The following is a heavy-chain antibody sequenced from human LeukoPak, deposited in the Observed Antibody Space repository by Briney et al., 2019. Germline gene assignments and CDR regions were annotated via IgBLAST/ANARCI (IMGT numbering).Heavy chain of an antibody. CDR1: GFTFSSYG. D-gene: IGHD2-8*01. CDR2: ISYDGSNK. V-gene: IGHV3-30*19. J-gene: IGHJ6*02. Sequence: GRSLRLSCAASGFTFSSYGMHWVRQAPGKELEWVAVISYDGSNKYYADSVKGRFTISRDNSKNTLYLQMNSLRAEDTAVYYCARGPERTGVGTRYYYDMDVWGQGTTVTVSS. CDR3: ARGPERTGVGTRYYYDMDV.